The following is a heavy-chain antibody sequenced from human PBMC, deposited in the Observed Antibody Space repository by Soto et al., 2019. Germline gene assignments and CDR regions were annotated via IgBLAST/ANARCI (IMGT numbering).Heavy chain of an antibody. J-gene: IGHJ3*02. CDR2: ISDSGGST. V-gene: IGHV3-23*01. Sequence: EVHLLESGGGLVQPGGSRRLSCTASGFAFSSNAMSWVRQAPGKGLEWVSSISDSGGSTYYADSVKGRFTISRDNSKXXXXXXXXXXXXXXXXXXXXXXXXXXXXSFDIWGQGTKVTVSS. CDR3: XXXXXXXXSFDI. CDR1: GFAFSSNA.